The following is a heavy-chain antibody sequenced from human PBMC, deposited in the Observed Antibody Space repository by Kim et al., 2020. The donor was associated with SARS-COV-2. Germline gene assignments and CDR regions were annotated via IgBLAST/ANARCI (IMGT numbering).Heavy chain of an antibody. V-gene: IGHV1-18*01. Sequence: ASVKVSCKASGYTFTNYGITWVRQAPGQGPEWMGWISGYNGHTNSAQRFQGRFTMTTDIATSTVYMELSSLRSDDTAVYYCARDRDQVTTDYFYYYGMDVWGQGTAVTVSS. CDR2: ISGYNGHT. CDR3: ARDRDQVTTDYFYYYGMDV. J-gene: IGHJ6*02. CDR1: GYTFTNYG. D-gene: IGHD3-9*01.